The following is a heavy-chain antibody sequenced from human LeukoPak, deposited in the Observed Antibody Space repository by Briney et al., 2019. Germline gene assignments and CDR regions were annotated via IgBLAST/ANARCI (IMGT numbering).Heavy chain of an antibody. Sequence: PSETLSLTCTVSGGSISSSGYYWSWIRQHPGKGLEWIGYIYYSGSTYYNPSLKSRVTISVDTSENQFSLKLSSVTAADTAVYYCARSPDYDFWSGTNWFDPWGQGTLVTVSS. CDR1: GGSISSSGYY. J-gene: IGHJ5*02. D-gene: IGHD3-3*01. CDR3: ARSPDYDFWSGTNWFDP. V-gene: IGHV4-31*03. CDR2: IYYSGST.